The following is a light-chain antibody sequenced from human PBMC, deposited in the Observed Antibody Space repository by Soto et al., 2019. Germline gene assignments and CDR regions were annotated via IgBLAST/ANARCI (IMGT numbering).Light chain of an antibody. J-gene: IGLJ1*01. CDR2: DVN. CDR1: SSDVGGYNY. V-gene: IGLV2-14*01. Sequence: QSVLTRPASVSGSPGQSITISCTGTSSDVGGYNYVSWYQQHPGKAPKLMIYDVNNRPSGVSDRFSGSKSGNTASLTISGLQAEDEADYFCSSYTSSNTLYVLGAGTKLTVL. CDR3: SSYTSSNTLYV.